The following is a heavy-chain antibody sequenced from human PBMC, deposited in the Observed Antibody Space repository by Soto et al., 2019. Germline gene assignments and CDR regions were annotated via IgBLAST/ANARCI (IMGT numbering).Heavy chain of an antibody. CDR2: ISYDGSNK. CDR1: GFTFSDAA. V-gene: IGHV3-30-3*01. CDR3: ARVREQLVRSEYFQH. D-gene: IGHD6-13*01. Sequence: GGSLRLSCAASGFTFSDAAIHWVRQASGKGLEWVAVISYDGSNKYYADSVKGRFTISRDNSKNTLYLQMNSLRAEDTAVYYCARVREQLVRSEYFQHWGQGTLVTVSS. J-gene: IGHJ1*01.